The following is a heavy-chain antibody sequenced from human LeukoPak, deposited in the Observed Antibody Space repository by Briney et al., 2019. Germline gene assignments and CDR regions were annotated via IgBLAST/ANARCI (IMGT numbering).Heavy chain of an antibody. CDR3: TRDRLGGAVASWIPDY. CDR2: VYHTGST. D-gene: IGHD3-3*01. V-gene: IGHV4-59*01. CDR1: GGSINNYY. J-gene: IGHJ4*02. Sequence: SETLTLTCSVSGGSINNYYWSWIRQAPVKRLEWIGSVYHTGSTDYNPSLRSPVTISVDTSKNHFSLKVTSVTAADTAIYYCTRDRLGGAVASWIPDYWGQGILVTVSS.